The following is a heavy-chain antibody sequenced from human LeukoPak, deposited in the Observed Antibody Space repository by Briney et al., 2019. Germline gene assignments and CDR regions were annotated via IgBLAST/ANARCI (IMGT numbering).Heavy chain of an antibody. V-gene: IGHV4-59*12. CDR1: GGSISNKY. CDR3: ARRRCSGGSCPFDY. CDR2: IYYSGST. D-gene: IGHD2-15*01. J-gene: IGHJ4*02. Sequence: SETLSLTCTVSGGSISNKYWSWIRQPPGKGLEWIGYIYYSGSTNYNPSLKSRVTILVDTSKNPFSLKLSSVTAADTAVYYCARRRCSGGSCPFDYWGQGTLVTVSS.